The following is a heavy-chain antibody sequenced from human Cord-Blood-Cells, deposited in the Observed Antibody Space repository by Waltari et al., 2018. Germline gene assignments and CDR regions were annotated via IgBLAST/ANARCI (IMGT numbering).Heavy chain of an antibody. Sequence: GISWVRQAPGQGLEWMGWISAYNGNTNYAQKLQGRVTMTTDTSTSTAYMELRSLRSDDTAVYYCARDCSGGSCYSVEVSRGTGYLRPYYYYGMDVWGQGTTVTVSS. V-gene: IGHV1-18*01. CDR2: ISAYNGNT. CDR1: G. CDR3: ARDCSGGSCYSVEVSRGTGYLRPYYYYGMDV. D-gene: IGHD2-15*01. J-gene: IGHJ6*02.